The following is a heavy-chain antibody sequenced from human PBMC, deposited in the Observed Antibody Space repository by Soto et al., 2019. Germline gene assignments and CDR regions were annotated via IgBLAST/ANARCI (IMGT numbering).Heavy chain of an antibody. J-gene: IGHJ6*02. D-gene: IGHD6-13*01. V-gene: IGHV4-30-2*05. CDR3: RAAAAYYYYYGMDV. CDR1: GGSISSGDYS. CDR2: IYYSGST. Sequence: SETLSLTCAVSGGSISSGDYSWNWIRQPPGKGLEWIGYIYYSGSTYYNPSLKSRVTISVDTSKNQFSLKLSSVTAADTAVYYCRAAAAYYYYYGMDVWGQGTTVTVSS.